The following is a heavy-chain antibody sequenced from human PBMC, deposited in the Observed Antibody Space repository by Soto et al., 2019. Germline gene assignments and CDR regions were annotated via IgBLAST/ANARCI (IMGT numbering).Heavy chain of an antibody. CDR1: GGTFSSYA. Sequence: SVKVSCKASGGTFSSYAISWVRQAPGQGLEWMGGIIPIFDTANYAQKFQGRVTITADESTSTAYMELSSLRSEDTAVYYCAREFSMVRGVYYYYGMDVWGQGTTVTVSS. CDR3: AREFSMVRGVYYYYGMDV. D-gene: IGHD3-10*01. CDR2: IIPIFDTA. V-gene: IGHV1-69*13. J-gene: IGHJ6*02.